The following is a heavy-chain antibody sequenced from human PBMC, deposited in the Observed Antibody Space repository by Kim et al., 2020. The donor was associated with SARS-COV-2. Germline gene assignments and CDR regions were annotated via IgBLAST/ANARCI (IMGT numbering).Heavy chain of an antibody. CDR3: VKVEGGITIFGVVIEAFDI. CDR1: GFTFSSYA. CDR2: ISSNGGST. D-gene: IGHD3-3*01. J-gene: IGHJ3*02. Sequence: GGSLRLSCSASGFTFSSYAMHWVRQAPGKGLEYVSAISSNGGSTYYADSVKGRFTISRDNSKNTLYLQMSSLRAEDTAVYYCVKVEGGITIFGVVIEAFDIWGQGTMVTVSS. V-gene: IGHV3-64D*09.